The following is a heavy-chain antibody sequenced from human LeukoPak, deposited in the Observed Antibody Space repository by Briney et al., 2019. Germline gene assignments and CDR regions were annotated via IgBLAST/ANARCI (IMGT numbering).Heavy chain of an antibody. CDR2: IYSGGST. Sequence: GGSLRLSCAASGFTFSSHAMSWVRQAPGKGLEWVSVIYSGGSTYYADSVKGRFTISRDNSKNTLYLQMNSLRAEDTAVYYCARDDNFYYYDSSGLVRGQGTLVTVSS. J-gene: IGHJ4*02. D-gene: IGHD3-22*01. CDR1: GFTFSSHA. V-gene: IGHV3-53*01. CDR3: ARDDNFYYYDSSGLV.